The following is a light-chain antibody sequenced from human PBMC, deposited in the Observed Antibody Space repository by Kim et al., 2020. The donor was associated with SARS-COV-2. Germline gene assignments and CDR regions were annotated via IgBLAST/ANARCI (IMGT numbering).Light chain of an antibody. CDR3: QQFDDTYT. Sequence: LAASVGDRVTITCQASQGISKFLNWSQQRPGKAPKLLIYEASGLQTGVPSRFSGTGSGTHFTFTISSLQPEDIGTYFCQQFDDTYTFGQGTKLEI. V-gene: IGKV1-33*01. CDR1: QGISKF. J-gene: IGKJ2*01. CDR2: EAS.